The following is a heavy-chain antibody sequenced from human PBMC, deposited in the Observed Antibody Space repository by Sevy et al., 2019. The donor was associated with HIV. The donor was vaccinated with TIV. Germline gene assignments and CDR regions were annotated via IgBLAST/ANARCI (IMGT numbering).Heavy chain of an antibody. J-gene: IGHJ4*02. V-gene: IGHV4-38-2*01. CDR3: ARVKLRGAYYYDF. CDR2: IYHSGCT. CDR1: GYSIIGDYY. Sequence: SETLSLTCAVSGYSIIGDYYWGWIRQPPGKGLEWIVHIYHSGCTYYNPSLDSRVTPSVDTSKNQFSLRLSSVTAADTAIYYCARVKLRGAYYYDFWGQGTLVTVSS.